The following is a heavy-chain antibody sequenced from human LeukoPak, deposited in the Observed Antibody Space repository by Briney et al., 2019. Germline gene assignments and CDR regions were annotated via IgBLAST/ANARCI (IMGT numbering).Heavy chain of an antibody. Sequence: GGSLRLSCAASGFTFSSYWMHWVRQAPGKGLVWVSRIESDGSSTNYADFVKGRFTISRDNAKNTLYLQMNNLRAEDTAVNYCARVYYDFWTFDYWGQGTLVTVSS. J-gene: IGHJ4*02. D-gene: IGHD3-3*01. CDR1: GFTFSSYW. CDR3: ARVYYDFWTFDY. V-gene: IGHV3-74*01. CDR2: IESDGSST.